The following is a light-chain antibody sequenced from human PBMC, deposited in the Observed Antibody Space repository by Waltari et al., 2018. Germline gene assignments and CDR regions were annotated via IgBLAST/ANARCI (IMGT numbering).Light chain of an antibody. J-gene: IGLJ1*01. CDR3: TSYAGSNNYV. CDR2: EVT. Sequence: QSALTQPPSASGSPGQSVTISCTGTSRDVGGYNYVSWYQQHPGKVPKVIIYEVTNRPSGVPDRFSGSKSGNTASLTVSGLQAEDEADYYCTSYAGSNNYVFGTGTKVTVL. V-gene: IGLV2-8*01. CDR1: SRDVGGYNY.